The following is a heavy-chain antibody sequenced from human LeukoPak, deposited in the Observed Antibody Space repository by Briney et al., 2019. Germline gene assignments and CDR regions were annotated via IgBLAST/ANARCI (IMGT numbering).Heavy chain of an antibody. CDR2: INPSGGST. D-gene: IGHD3-10*01. Sequence: ASVKVSCKASGYTFTSSYMYWVRQAHGQGIECMGIINPSGGSTSYAQNFHGRLTMTRDTSTSTVYMELSSLRSDDTAMYYCARGRDYGSHFDFWGQGTMVTVSS. J-gene: IGHJ4*02. CDR1: GYTFTSSY. V-gene: IGHV1-46*01. CDR3: ARGRDYGSHFDF.